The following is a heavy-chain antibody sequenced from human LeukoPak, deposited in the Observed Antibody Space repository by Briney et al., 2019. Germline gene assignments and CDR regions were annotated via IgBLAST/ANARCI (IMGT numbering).Heavy chain of an antibody. CDR2: IKQDGSEK. CDR1: GFTFSSYW. D-gene: IGHD1-26*01. J-gene: IGHJ4*02. Sequence: RGSLRLSCAASGFTFSSYWMSWVRQAPGKGLEWVANIKQDGSEKYYVDSVKGRFTISRDNAKNSLYLQMNSLRAEDTAVYYRARGSGSYLYYFDYWGQGTLVTVSS. V-gene: IGHV3-7*01. CDR3: ARGSGSYLYYFDY.